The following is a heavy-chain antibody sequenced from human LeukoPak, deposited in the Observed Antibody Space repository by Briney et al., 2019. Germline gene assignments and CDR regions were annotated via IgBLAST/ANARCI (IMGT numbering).Heavy chain of an antibody. CDR1: GGSFSGYY. CDR3: ARVSWAREAFDI. CDR2: INHSGST. Sequence: PSETLSLTCAVYGGSFSGYYWSWIRQPPGKGLEWIGEINHSGSTNYNPSLKSRVTISVDTSKNQFSLKLSSVTAADTAVYYCARVSWAREAFDIWGQGTMVTVSS. J-gene: IGHJ3*02. V-gene: IGHV4-34*01. D-gene: IGHD6-13*01.